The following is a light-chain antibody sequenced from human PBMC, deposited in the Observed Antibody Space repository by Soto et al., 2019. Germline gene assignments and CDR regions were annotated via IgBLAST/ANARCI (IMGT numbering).Light chain of an antibody. CDR2: DDS. Sequence: SYELTQPPSVSVAPGQTARITCGGKNIGSKSVNWYQQKPGQAPVLVVYDDSDRHSGIPERFSGSNSGNTATLTSSRVEAGDEADYYGQVWDSSSEHVVFGGGTKLTVL. CDR1: NIGSKS. CDR3: QVWDSSSEHVV. J-gene: IGLJ2*01. V-gene: IGLV3-21*02.